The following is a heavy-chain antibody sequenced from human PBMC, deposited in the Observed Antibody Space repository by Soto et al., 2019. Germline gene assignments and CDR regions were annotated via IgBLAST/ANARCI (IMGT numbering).Heavy chain of an antibody. Sequence: GASVKVSCKASGGTFSSYAISWVRQAPGQGLEWMGGIIPIFGTANYAQKFQGRVTITADESTSTAYMELSSLRSEDTAVYHCATTPIFGVAYNWFDPWGQGTLVTVSS. D-gene: IGHD3-3*01. J-gene: IGHJ5*02. CDR3: ATTPIFGVAYNWFDP. V-gene: IGHV1-69*13. CDR1: GGTFSSYA. CDR2: IIPIFGTA.